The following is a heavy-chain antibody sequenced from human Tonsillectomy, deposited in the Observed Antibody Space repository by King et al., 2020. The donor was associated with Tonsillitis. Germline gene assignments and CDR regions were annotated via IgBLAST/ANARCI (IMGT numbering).Heavy chain of an antibody. Sequence: VQLVESGGGVVQPGRSLRLSCAASGFTFSAYAIHWVRQAPGKGLEWVAVISYDGINKYFADSVKGRFTISRDNSKNTLYLEMNSLRAEDTAVYYCARGYSEGCDAFDNW. CDR2: ISYDGINK. J-gene: IGHJ3*02. CDR3: ARGYSEGCDAFDN. V-gene: IGHV3-30-3*01. CDR1: GFTFSAYA. D-gene: IGHD5-18*01.